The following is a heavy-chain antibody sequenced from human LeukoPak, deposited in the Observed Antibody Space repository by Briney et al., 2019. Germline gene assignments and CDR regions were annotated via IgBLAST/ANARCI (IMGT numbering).Heavy chain of an antibody. CDR3: GGAATGTVGWFDP. CDR2: IYYSGTT. D-gene: IGHD6-13*01. J-gene: IGHJ5*02. CDR1: GDSVSSSSYY. V-gene: IGHV4-39*01. Sequence: SETLSLTCTVSGDSVSSSSYYWGWIRQPPGKGLEWIGSIYYSGTTSYNPSLKSRVTISVDTSKNQFSQMLTSVTASDTAVYFCGGAATGTVGWFDPWGQGTLVTVSS.